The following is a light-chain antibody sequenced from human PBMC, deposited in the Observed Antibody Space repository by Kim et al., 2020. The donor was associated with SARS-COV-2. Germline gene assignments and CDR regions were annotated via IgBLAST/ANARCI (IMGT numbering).Light chain of an antibody. Sequence: GQSVTISCTVTSSDLGLYNYISWYQQHPGNAPKLMIYDVSKRPAGVPDLFSCSKSGNTASLTISGLQAEDEADYCCCSYAGSYSWVFGGGTQLTVL. CDR3: CSYAGSYSWV. CDR2: DVS. CDR1: SSDLGLYNY. J-gene: IGLJ3*02. V-gene: IGLV2-11*01.